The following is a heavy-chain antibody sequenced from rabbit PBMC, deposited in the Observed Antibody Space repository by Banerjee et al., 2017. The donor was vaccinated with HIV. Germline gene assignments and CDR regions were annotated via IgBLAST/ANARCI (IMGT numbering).Heavy chain of an antibody. Sequence: QEQLVETGGGLVQPGGSLTLSCKASGFDLSSYRMSWVRQAPGKGLEWIGIIGSGGNTNYATWVNGRFTISRTSSTTVALQMTSLTAADTATYFCARDLAGVIGWNFDLWGQGTLVTVS. CDR2: IGSGGNT. J-gene: IGHJ4*01. D-gene: IGHD4-1*01. CDR3: ARDLAGVIGWNFDL. V-gene: IGHV1S45*01. CDR1: GFDLSSYR.